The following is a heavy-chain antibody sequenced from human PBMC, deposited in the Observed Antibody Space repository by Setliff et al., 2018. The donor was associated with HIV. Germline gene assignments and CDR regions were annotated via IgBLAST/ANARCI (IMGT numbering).Heavy chain of an antibody. J-gene: IGHJ3*02. CDR1: GGSISSYY. CDR3: ARLRVKQLVPEALDI. CDR2: IYSTGST. V-gene: IGHV4-4*09. D-gene: IGHD6-6*01. Sequence: SETLSLTCTVSGGSISSYYWSWIRQPPGKGLEWIGYIYSTGSTKYSPSLKSRVTMSLDTSKTQYSLKLNSVTAADTAVYYCARLRVKQLVPEALDIWGQGTMVTVSS.